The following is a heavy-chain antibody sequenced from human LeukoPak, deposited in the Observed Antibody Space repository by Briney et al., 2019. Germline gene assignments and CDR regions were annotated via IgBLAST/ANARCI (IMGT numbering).Heavy chain of an antibody. CDR2: ISGSGGST. V-gene: IGHV3-23*01. CDR3: AKRGYCSGGSCSILFYFDY. D-gene: IGHD2-15*01. Sequence: GGSLRLSCGASGFSFITYDMSRVRQAPGKGLEWVSGISGSGGSTYYADSVKGRFTISRDNSKNTLYLQMKSLRAEDTAVYYCAKRGYCSGGSCSILFYFDYWGQGTLVTVSS. J-gene: IGHJ4*02. CDR1: GFSFITYD.